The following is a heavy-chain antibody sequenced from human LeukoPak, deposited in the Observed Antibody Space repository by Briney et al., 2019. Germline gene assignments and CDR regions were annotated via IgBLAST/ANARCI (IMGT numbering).Heavy chain of an antibody. CDR3: ARDGSGWSYYYYYMDV. V-gene: IGHV1-69*06. CDR2: IIPIFGTA. D-gene: IGHD6-19*01. Sequence: SVKVSCKASGGTFSSYAISWVRQAPGQGLEWMGGIIPIFGTANYAQNFQGRVTITADKSTSTAYMELSSLRSEDTAVYYCARDGSGWSYYYYYMDVWGKGTTVTVSS. CDR1: GGTFSSYA. J-gene: IGHJ6*03.